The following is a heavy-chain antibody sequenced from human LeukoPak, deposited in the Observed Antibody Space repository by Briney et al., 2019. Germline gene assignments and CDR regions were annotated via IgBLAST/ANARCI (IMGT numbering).Heavy chain of an antibody. CDR1: GFTYSSYG. CDR2: IRYDGSNK. CDR3: AKDGGDSSGHELFDY. J-gene: IGHJ4*02. Sequence: GGSLRLSCAASGFTYSSYGMHWVRQAPGKGLEWVAFIRYDGSNKYYADSVKGRFTISRDNSKNTLYLQMNSLRADDTAVYYCAKDGGDSSGHELFDYRGQGTLVTVSS. V-gene: IGHV3-30*02. D-gene: IGHD3-16*01.